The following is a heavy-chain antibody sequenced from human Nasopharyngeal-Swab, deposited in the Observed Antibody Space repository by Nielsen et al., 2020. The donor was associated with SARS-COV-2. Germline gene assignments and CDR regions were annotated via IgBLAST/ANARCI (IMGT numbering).Heavy chain of an antibody. V-gene: IGHV4-4*07. CDR3: ARDGGYKIDN. CDR1: GDSISNYY. J-gene: IGHJ4*02. Sequence: SETLSLTCTVSGDSISNYYWTWIRQSAGKGLEWIGRIYSSGTTNYNPSLKSRVIISVDTSKNQFSLELGSVTAADTAVYYCARDGGYKIDNWGQGTLVTVSS. D-gene: IGHD5-24*01. CDR2: IYSSGTT.